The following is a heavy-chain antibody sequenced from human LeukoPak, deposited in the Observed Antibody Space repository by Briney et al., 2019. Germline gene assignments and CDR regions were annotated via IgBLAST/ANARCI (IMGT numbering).Heavy chain of an antibody. CDR3: ARVATVVVDY. J-gene: IGHJ4*02. D-gene: IGHD4-23*01. CDR1: GGSISSGGYS. Sequence: KASQTLSLTCTVSGGSISSGGYSWSWIRQHPGKGLEWIGYIYYSGSTYYNPSLKSRVTISVDTSKNQFSLKLSSVTAADTAVYYCARVATVVVDYWGQGTLVTVSS. CDR2: IYYSGST. V-gene: IGHV4-31*03.